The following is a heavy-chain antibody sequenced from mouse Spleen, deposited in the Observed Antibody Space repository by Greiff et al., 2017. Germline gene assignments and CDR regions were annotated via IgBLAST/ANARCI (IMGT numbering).Heavy chain of an antibody. CDR3: ARENYGNLWYFDV. Sequence: VQLQQSGPELVKPGASVKISCKASGYAFSSSWMNWVKQRPGKGLEWIGRIYPGDGDTNYNGKFKGKATLTADKSSSTAYMQLSSLTSEDSAVYFCARENYGNLWYFDVWGTGTTVTVSS. CDR2: IYPGDGDT. D-gene: IGHD2-1*01. CDR1: GYAFSSSW. V-gene: IGHV1-82*01. J-gene: IGHJ1*03.